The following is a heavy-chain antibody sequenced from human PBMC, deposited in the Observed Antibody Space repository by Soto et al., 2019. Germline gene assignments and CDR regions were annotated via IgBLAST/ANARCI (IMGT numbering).Heavy chain of an antibody. CDR2: IYHGGTT. CDR1: GDSISSGSY. J-gene: IGHJ4*03. CDR3: ARVHVMVVAGSTFDY. D-gene: IGHD6-19*01. V-gene: IGHV4-38-2*02. Sequence: SETLSLTCTVSGDSISSGSYWGWIRQPPGEGPEWIASIYHGGTTFYNPSLKSRISISAGTSKNQFSLRLTSVTAADTATYYCARVHVMVVAGSTFDYWGPGTLVTVSS.